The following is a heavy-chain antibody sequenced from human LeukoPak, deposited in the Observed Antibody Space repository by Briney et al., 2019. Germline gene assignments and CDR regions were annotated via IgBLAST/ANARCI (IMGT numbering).Heavy chain of an antibody. CDR2: INPNSGGT. J-gene: IGHJ4*02. D-gene: IGHD2-2*01. CDR3: ARNERWHQLHN. CDR1: GYTFTRYY. V-gene: IGHV1-2*02. Sequence: ASVKVSCKASGYTFTRYYMHWVRQAPGQGLEWMGWINPNSGGTKYAQKLQGRVTMTREPSRSTAYMEMSRLRSDATAVYYCARNERWHQLHNWGQGTLVTVSS.